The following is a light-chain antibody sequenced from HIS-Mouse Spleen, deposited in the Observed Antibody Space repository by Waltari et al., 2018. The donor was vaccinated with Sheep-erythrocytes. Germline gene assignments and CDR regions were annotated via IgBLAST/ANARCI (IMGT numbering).Light chain of an antibody. V-gene: IGLV2-11*01. J-gene: IGLJ2*01. CDR1: SSDVGGYNY. CDR2: DGS. Sequence: QSALTQPRSVSGSPGQSVTISCTGTSSDVGGYNYVSWYQQHPGKAPKLMIYDGSKRAAGVPDRFSGSKSGHTASLTISGLQAEDEADYYCCSYAGSYTLVFGGGTKLTVL. CDR3: CSYAGSYTLV.